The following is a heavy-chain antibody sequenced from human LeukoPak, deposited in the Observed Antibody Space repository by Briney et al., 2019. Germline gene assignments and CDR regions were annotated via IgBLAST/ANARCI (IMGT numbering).Heavy chain of an antibody. J-gene: IGHJ5*02. CDR1: GGSFSGYY. Sequence: SETLSLTCAVYGGSFSGYYWSWIRQPPGKGLEWIGEINHSGSTNYNPSLKSRVTISVDTSKNQFSLKLSSVTAADTAVYYCTRGSVVIGGYYWFDPWGQGTLVTVSS. V-gene: IGHV4-34*01. D-gene: IGHD4-23*01. CDR2: INHSGST. CDR3: TRGSVVIGGYYWFDP.